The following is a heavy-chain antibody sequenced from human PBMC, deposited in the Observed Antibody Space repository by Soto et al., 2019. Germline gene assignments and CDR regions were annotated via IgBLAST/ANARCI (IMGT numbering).Heavy chain of an antibody. V-gene: IGHV3-21*02. J-gene: IGHJ4*02. CDR1: GFTFSAYS. CDR2: ITRGSDYI. D-gene: IGHD5-12*01. CDR3: ARVDGYTYPNDY. Sequence: EVQLVESGGGLVKPGGSLRLSCAASGFTFSAYSMSWVRQAPGKGLEWVSSITRGSDYIYYADSLKGRFTISRDNAKNSLYLQMHSLRAEDTAFYYCARVDGYTYPNDYWGQGTLVTVSS.